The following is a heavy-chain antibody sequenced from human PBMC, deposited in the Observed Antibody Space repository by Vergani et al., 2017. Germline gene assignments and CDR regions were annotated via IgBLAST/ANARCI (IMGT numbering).Heavy chain of an antibody. CDR3: AKLGVDIVVVPADY. V-gene: IGHV3-23*01. D-gene: IGHD2-2*01. J-gene: IGHJ4*02. CDR2: ISGSGGST. Sequence: QAPGKGLEWVSAISGSGGSTYYADSVKGRFTISRDNSKNTLYLQMNSLRAEDTAVYYCAKLGVDIVVVPADYWGQGTLVTVSS.